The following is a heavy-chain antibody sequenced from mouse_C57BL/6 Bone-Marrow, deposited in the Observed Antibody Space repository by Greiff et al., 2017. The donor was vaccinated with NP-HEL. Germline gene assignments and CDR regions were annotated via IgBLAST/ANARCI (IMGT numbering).Heavy chain of an antibody. Sequence: QVQLQQPGAELVRPGTSVKLSCKASGYTFTSYWMHWVKQRPGQGLEWIGVIDPSDSYTNYNQKFKGKATLTVDTSSSTAYMQLSSLTSEDSAVDYWARVSTMVKWVWYGGRGTRVTVSA. D-gene: IGHD2-2*01. CDR2: IDPSDSYT. V-gene: IGHV1-59*01. CDR3: ARVSTMVKWVWY. CDR1: GYTFTSYW. J-gene: IGHJ3*01.